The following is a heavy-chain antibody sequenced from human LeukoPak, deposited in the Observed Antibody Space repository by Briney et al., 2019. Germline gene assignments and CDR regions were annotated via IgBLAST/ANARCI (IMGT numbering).Heavy chain of an antibody. Sequence: SETLSLPCTVYGGSITSYYWSWIRPPPGKGLEWIGYIYYSGSTNYNPSLKSRVTISVDTPKNQFSLKLSSVTAADTAVYYCATLDGYNLGLSYWRQGTLVTVSS. CDR3: ATLDGYNLGLSY. CDR2: IYYSGST. CDR1: GGSITSYY. V-gene: IGHV4-59*08. J-gene: IGHJ4*02. D-gene: IGHD5-24*01.